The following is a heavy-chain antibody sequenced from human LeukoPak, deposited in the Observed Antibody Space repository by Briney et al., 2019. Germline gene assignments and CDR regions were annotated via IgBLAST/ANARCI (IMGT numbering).Heavy chain of an antibody. V-gene: IGHV3-48*03. D-gene: IGHD1-1*01. Sequence: TGGSLRLSCAASGVTFTSYEMNWVRQAPGKGLEWVSYITISGSTIYYADSVKGRFTISRGNAKNSLYLQMNSLRAEDTAVYYCARTTSFDYWGQGTLVTVSS. CDR3: ARTTSFDY. CDR2: ITISGSTI. CDR1: GVTFTSYE. J-gene: IGHJ4*02.